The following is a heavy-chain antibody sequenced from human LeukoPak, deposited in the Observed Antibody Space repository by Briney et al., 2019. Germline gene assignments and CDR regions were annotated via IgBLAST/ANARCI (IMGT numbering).Heavy chain of an antibody. CDR3: TTGDGDYNYYYYGMDV. J-gene: IGHJ6*02. CDR1: GNTIRTYA. V-gene: IGHV3-15*01. Sequence: PGGSLRLSRAVSGNTIRTYAMSWVRQAPGKGLEWVGRNKSKTDGGTTDYAAPVKGRFTISRDDSKNTLYLQMNSLKTEDTAVYYCTTGDGDYNYYYYGMDVWGQGTTVTVSS. CDR2: NKSKTDGGTT. D-gene: IGHD4-17*01.